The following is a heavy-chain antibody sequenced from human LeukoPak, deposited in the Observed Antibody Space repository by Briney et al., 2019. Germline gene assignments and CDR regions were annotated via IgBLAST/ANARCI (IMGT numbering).Heavy chain of an antibody. V-gene: IGHV3-30*18. J-gene: IGHJ4*02. Sequence: GRSLRHSCAASGFTFSSYGLHWVRQAPGKGLEWVAVISYDGSNKYYADSVKGRFTISRDNSKNTLYLQMNSLRAEDTAVYYCAKGDYGDYGLDYWGQGTLVTVSS. CDR1: GFTFSSYG. D-gene: IGHD4-17*01. CDR3: AKGDYGDYGLDY. CDR2: ISYDGSNK.